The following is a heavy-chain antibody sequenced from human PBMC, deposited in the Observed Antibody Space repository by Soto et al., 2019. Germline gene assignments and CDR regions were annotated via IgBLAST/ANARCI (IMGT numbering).Heavy chain of an antibody. CDR2: IIPILGIA. J-gene: IGHJ4*02. V-gene: IGHV1-69*02. Sequence: QVQLVQSGAEVKKPGSSVKVSCKASGGTFSSYTISWVRQAPGQGLEWMGRIIPILGIANYAQKFQGRVTITVDKSTSTAYMELSSLRSEDTAVYYCARAITMARGVIPLGYWGQGTLVTVSS. CDR3: ARAITMARGVIPLGY. D-gene: IGHD3-10*01. CDR1: GGTFSSYT.